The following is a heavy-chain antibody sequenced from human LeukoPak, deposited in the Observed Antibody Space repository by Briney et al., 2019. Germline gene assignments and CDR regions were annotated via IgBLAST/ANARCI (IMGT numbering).Heavy chain of an antibody. CDR3: AKIRTGCSSFCAFDV. D-gene: IGHD2-2*01. V-gene: IGHV4-4*02. CDR1: GTSISGGFW. J-gene: IGHJ3*01. CDR2: ISHSGGT. Sequence: KTSETLSLTCAVSGTSISGGFWWSWVRQPPGKGLEWIGEISHSGGTNYSPSFKSRATISADNSKNQLSLKLGSVTAADTAVFYCAKIRTGCSSFCAFDVWGQGTMVTVSS.